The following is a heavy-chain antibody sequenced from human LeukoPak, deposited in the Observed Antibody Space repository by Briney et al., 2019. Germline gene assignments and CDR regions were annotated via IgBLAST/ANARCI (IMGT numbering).Heavy chain of an antibody. D-gene: IGHD1-20*01. CDR2: INPSGGST. Sequence: ASVKVSCKASGGTFSSYAISWVRQAPGQGLEWMGVINPSGGSTGYAQKFQGRVTMTRDTSTSTVYMELSSLRSEDTAVYYCAKGGLITGTRPGLDYWGQGTLVTVSS. CDR3: AKGGLITGTRPGLDY. V-gene: IGHV1-46*01. CDR1: GGTFSSYA. J-gene: IGHJ4*01.